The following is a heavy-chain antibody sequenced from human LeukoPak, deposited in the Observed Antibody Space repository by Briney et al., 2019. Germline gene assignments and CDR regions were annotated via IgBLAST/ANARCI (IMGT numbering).Heavy chain of an antibody. D-gene: IGHD3-10*01. J-gene: IGHJ4*02. CDR1: GGSISSYY. CDR3: ARLGRGYGLRNYFDY. CDR2: IYYSGST. Sequence: SEALSLTCTVSGGSISSYYWSWIRQPPGKGLEWIGYIYYSGSTNYNPSLKSRVTISVDTSKNQFSLKLSSVTAADTAVYYCARLGRGYGLRNYFDYWGQGTLVTVSS. V-gene: IGHV4-59*01.